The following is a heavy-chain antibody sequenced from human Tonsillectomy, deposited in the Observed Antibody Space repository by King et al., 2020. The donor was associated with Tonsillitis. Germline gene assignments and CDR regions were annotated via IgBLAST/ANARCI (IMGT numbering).Heavy chain of an antibody. Sequence: QLVQSGAEVKKPGASVKVSCKASGYTFTSYGISWVRQAPGQGLEWMGWISAYNGNTNYAQKLQGRVTMTTDTSTSTAYMELRSLRSDDTAVYYCARDVSLAVAGPWHSYHYYYGMDVWGQGTTVTVSS. CDR1: GYTFTSYG. D-gene: IGHD6-19*01. CDR3: ARDVSLAVAGPWHSYHYYYGMDV. J-gene: IGHJ6*02. CDR2: ISAYNGNT. V-gene: IGHV1-18*01.